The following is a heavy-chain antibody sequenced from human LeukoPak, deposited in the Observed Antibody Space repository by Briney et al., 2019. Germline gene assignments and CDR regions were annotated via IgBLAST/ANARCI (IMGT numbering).Heavy chain of an antibody. CDR3: ARDVSSSFRPASLDY. Sequence: ASVKVSCKASGYTFTSYAMNWVRQAPGQGLEWMGWINTNTGNPTYAQGFTGRFVFSLATSVSTAYLQISSLKAEDTAVYYCARDVSSSFRPASLDYWGQGTLVTVSS. D-gene: IGHD6-6*01. V-gene: IGHV7-4-1*02. J-gene: IGHJ4*02. CDR1: GYTFTSYA. CDR2: INTNTGNP.